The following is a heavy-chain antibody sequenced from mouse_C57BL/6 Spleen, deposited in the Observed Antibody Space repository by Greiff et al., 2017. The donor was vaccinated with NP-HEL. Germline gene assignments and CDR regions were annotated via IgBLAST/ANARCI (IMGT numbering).Heavy chain of an antibody. Sequence: DVKLVESGGGLVKPGGSLKLSCAASGFTFSSYAMSWVRQTPEKRLEWVATISDGGSYTYYPDNVKGRFTISRDNAKNNLYLQMSHLKSEDTAMYYCARDWTTVVATGYFDVWGTGTTVTVSS. D-gene: IGHD1-1*01. V-gene: IGHV5-4*01. J-gene: IGHJ1*03. CDR1: GFTFSSYA. CDR3: ARDWTTVVATGYFDV. CDR2: ISDGGSYT.